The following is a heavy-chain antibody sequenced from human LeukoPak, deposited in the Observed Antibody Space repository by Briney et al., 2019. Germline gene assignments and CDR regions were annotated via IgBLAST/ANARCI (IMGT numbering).Heavy chain of an antibody. J-gene: IGHJ6*02. CDR2: IYHSGST. D-gene: IGHD3-3*01. CDR1: GGSISSGGYS. Sequence: SETLSLTCAVSGGSISSGGYSWSWIRQPPGKGLEWIGYIYHSGSTYYNPSLKSRVTISVDRSKNQFSLKLSSVTAADTAVYYCARGAYYDFWSGYYFPDYYYYGMDVWGQGTTVTVSS. V-gene: IGHV4-30-2*01. CDR3: ARGAYYDFWSGYYFPDYYYYGMDV.